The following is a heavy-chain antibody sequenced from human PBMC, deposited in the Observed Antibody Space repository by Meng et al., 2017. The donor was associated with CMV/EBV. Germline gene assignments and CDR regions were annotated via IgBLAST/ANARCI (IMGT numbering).Heavy chain of an antibody. CDR1: GFTFSSYG. CDR3: ARGQGRIVVNWFDP. V-gene: IGHV3-30*02. D-gene: IGHD3-22*01. Sequence: GGSLRLSCAASGFTFSSYGMHWVRQAPGKGLEWVAFIRYDGSEKYYVDSVKGRFTISRDNAKNSLYLQMNSLRAEDTAVYYCARGQGRIVVNWFDPWGQGTLVTVSS. J-gene: IGHJ5*02. CDR2: IRYDGSEK.